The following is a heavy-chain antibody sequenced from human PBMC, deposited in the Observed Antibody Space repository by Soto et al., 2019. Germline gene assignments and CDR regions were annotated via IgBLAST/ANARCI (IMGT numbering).Heavy chain of an antibody. J-gene: IGHJ5*02. V-gene: IGHV1-18*01. Sequence: ASVKVSCKASGFTFTSYGITWVRQAPGQGLEWMGWISADDGHTNFAQKFQGRISMATDTFTTTAYMELKSLTSDDTAVYYCARVPLPGSGINWCHPWGQGTLVTVSS. CDR3: ARVPLPGSGINWCHP. D-gene: IGHD3-3*01. CDR2: ISADDGHT. CDR1: GFTFTSYG.